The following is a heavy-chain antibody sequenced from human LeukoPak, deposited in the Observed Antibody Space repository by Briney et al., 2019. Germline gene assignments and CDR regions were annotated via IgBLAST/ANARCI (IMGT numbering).Heavy chain of an antibody. Sequence: GRPLRLSCAASGFTFSSYAMNWVRQAPGKGLEWVSFISHPGIAIYYADCVKGRFNISRDNAKDSVYLQMNSLRAEDTAVYYCARDKGFCTSTSCPYIGGSDYWGQGTLVTVSS. CDR3: ARDKGFCTSTSCPYIGGSDY. CDR2: ISHPGIAI. V-gene: IGHV3-21*04. J-gene: IGHJ4*02. CDR1: GFTFSSYA. D-gene: IGHD2-2*01.